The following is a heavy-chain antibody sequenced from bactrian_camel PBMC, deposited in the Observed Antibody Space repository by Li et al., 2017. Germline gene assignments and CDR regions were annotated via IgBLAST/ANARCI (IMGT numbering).Heavy chain of an antibody. Sequence: HVQLVESGGGSVQAGGSLKLSCKASGFTFDDSDMAWYRQAPGSECIMVSTSRSDGTTYQLESVKGRFTISRDSAQNTVYLQMTNLKAEDTAVYYCARCLVGRVCPQPCSGRWGQGTQVTVS. CDR1: GFTFDDSD. CDR3: ARCLVGRVCPQPCSGR. D-gene: IGHD1*01. CDR2: TSRSDGTT. V-gene: IGHV3S63*01. J-gene: IGHJ4*01.